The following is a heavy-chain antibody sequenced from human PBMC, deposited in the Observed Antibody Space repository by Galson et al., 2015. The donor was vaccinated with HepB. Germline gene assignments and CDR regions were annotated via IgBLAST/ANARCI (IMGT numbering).Heavy chain of an antibody. D-gene: IGHD3-16*01. J-gene: IGHJ3*02. Sequence: SVKVSCKASGYMFTTYPMNWVRQAPGQGLKWMRWININTGNPTYAQGFTGRFVFSLDTSVSTAYLQISSLKADDTAVYYCARGGGRGEYDTFDIWGQGTMITVSS. V-gene: IGHV7-4-1*02. CDR3: ARGGGRGEYDTFDI. CDR1: GYMFTTYP. CDR2: ININTGNP.